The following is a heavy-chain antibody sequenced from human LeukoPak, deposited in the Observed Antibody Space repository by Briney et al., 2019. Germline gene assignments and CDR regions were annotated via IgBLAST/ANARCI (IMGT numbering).Heavy chain of an antibody. J-gene: IGHJ4*02. CDR3: AKGSSWIQLWLLDY. V-gene: IGHV3-23*01. CDR1: GFTFSSYA. D-gene: IGHD5-18*01. CDR2: ISGSGGST. Sequence: PGGSLRLSCAASGFTFSSYAMSWVRQAPGKGLEWVSAISGSGGSTYYADSVKGRFTISRDNSKNTLYLLMNSLRAEDTAVYYCAKGSSWIQLWLLDYWGQGTLVTASS.